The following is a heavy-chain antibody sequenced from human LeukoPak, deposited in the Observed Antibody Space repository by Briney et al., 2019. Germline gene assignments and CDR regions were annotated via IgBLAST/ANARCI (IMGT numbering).Heavy chain of an antibody. J-gene: IGHJ5*02. CDR2: INPNSGGT. V-gene: IGHV1-2*02. CDR3: ARVVTTTWNSYTGWFDP. Sequence: GASVKVSCKASGYTFTGQYIHWGRQAPGQGLEWMGWINPNSGGTNYAQKFQGRVTMTRDTSINTTYMELSRLRSDDTAVYYCARVVTTTWNSYTGWFDPWGQGTLVTVSS. CDR1: GYTFTGQY. D-gene: IGHD4-11*01.